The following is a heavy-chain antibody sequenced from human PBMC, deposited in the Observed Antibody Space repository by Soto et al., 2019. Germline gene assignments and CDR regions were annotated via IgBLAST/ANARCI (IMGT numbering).Heavy chain of an antibody. CDR2: IGGYNGNT. V-gene: IGHV1-18*01. J-gene: IGHJ5*02. Sequence: QVQLVQSGAEVKKPGASVRVSCKASGYTFTSYGISWVRQAPGQGLEWMGWIGGYNGNTNYAQKLQGRVTMTKDTSTSTANMELRSLRSDDTAVYYCARGYCSGGSCYTGWFDPWGQGTLVTVS. D-gene: IGHD2-15*01. CDR1: GYTFTSYG. CDR3: ARGYCSGGSCYTGWFDP.